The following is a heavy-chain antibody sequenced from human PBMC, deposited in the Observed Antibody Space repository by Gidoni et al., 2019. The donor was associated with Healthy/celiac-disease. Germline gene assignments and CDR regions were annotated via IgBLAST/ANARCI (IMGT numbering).Heavy chain of an antibody. V-gene: IGHV1-8*01. J-gene: IGHJ6*02. Sequence: LEWMGWMNPNSGNTGYAQKFQGRVTMTRNTSISTAYMELSSLRSEDTAVYYCARVSCSGGSCYYYYGMDVWGQGTTVTVSS. CDR3: ARVSCSGGSCYYYYGMDV. D-gene: IGHD2-15*01. CDR2: MNPNSGNT.